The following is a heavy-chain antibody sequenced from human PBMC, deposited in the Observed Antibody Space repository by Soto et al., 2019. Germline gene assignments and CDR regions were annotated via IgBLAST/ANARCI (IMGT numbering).Heavy chain of an antibody. Sequence: PGGSLRPSCAASGFTFNTYSMNWVRQAPGKGLEWVSSISPSSSYIYHADSMKGRFTISRDNAKNSLYLQMNSLRVEDTAVYYCGGALPGVTKPHYSDSWGQGTLVTVSS. V-gene: IGHV3-21*01. D-gene: IGHD2-21*02. CDR2: ISPSSSYI. CDR1: GFTFNTYS. CDR3: GGALPGVTKPHYSDS. J-gene: IGHJ4*02.